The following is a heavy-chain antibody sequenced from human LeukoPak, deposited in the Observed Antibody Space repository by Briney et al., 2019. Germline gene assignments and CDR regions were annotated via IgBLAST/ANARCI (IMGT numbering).Heavy chain of an antibody. V-gene: IGHV1-2*02. CDR2: INPKTGGT. Sequence: ASVKVSCKTSGYTFTGFFIHWVRLAPGQGLEWMGWINPKTGGTNYGQKFHGRVTMTRDTSVSTVYMELSRLRSDDTAVYYCARDTTGGIDYWGQGTLVTVSS. CDR3: ARDTTGGIDY. J-gene: IGHJ4*02. CDR1: GYTFTGFF. D-gene: IGHD7-27*01.